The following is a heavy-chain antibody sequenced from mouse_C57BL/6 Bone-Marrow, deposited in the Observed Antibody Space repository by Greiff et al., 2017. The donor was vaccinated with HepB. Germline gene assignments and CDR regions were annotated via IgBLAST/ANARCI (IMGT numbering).Heavy chain of an antibody. CDR3: AGYLLYYYGSSYRYFDV. J-gene: IGHJ1*03. D-gene: IGHD1-1*01. V-gene: IGHV1-4*01. CDR1: GYTFTSYT. Sequence: QVHVKQSGAELARPGASVKMSCKASGYTFTSYTMHWVKQRPGQGLEWIGYINPSSGYTKYNQKFKDKATLTADKSSSTAYMQLSSLTSEDSAVYYCAGYLLYYYGSSYRYFDVWGTGTTVTVSS. CDR2: INPSSGYT.